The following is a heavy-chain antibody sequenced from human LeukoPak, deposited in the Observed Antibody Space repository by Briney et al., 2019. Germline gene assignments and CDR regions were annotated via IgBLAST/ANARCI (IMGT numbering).Heavy chain of an antibody. J-gene: IGHJ4*02. CDR1: GGSISSSSYY. CDR3: ARHYYYDSSGRFDY. V-gene: IGHV4-39*01. CDR2: IYYSGST. Sequence: SETLSLTCTVSGGSISSSSYYWGWIRQPPGKGLEWIGSIYYSGSTYCNPSLKSRVTISVDTSKNQFSLKLSSVTAADTAVYYCARHYYYDSSGRFDYWGQGTLVTVSS. D-gene: IGHD3-22*01.